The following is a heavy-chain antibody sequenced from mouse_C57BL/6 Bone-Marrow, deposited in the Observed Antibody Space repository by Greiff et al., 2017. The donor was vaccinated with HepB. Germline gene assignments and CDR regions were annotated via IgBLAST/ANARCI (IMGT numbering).Heavy chain of an antibody. J-gene: IGHJ1*03. Sequence: QVQLQQSGPGLVQPSQSLSITCTVSGFSLTSYGVHWVRQSPGKGLEWLGVIWSGGSTDYNAAFISRLSISKDNSKSQVFFKMNSLQADDTAIYYCARESHQLWLRRGFWYFDVWGTGTTVTVSS. CDR3: ARESHQLWLRRGFWYFDV. V-gene: IGHV2-2*01. CDR2: IWSGGST. CDR1: GFSLTSYG. D-gene: IGHD2-2*01.